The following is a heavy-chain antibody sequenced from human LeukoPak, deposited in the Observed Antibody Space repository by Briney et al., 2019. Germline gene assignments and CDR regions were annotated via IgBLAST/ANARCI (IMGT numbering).Heavy chain of an antibody. D-gene: IGHD2-15*01. CDR1: GYTFTSYG. V-gene: IGHV1-2*02. Sequence: ATVKVSCKASGYTFTSYGISWVRQAPGQGLEWMGWINPNSGGTNYAQKFQGRVTMTRDTSISTAYMELSRLRSDDTAVYYCARFLAAGGTGRFDPWGQGTLVTVSS. J-gene: IGHJ5*02. CDR3: ARFLAAGGTGRFDP. CDR2: INPNSGGT.